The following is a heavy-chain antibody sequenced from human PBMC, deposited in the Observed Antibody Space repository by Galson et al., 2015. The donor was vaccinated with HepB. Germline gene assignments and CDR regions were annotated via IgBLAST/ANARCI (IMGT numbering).Heavy chain of an antibody. CDR3: ARVGDPTNTALGAFDI. CDR2: INPNSGGT. V-gene: IGHV1-2*04. CDR1: GYTFTGYY. J-gene: IGHJ3*02. D-gene: IGHD3-16*01. Sequence: SCKASGYTFTGYYMHWVRQAPGQGLEWMGWINPNSGGTNYAQKFQGWVTMTRDTSISTAYMELSRLRSDDTAVYYCARVGDPTNTALGAFDIWGQGTMVTVSS.